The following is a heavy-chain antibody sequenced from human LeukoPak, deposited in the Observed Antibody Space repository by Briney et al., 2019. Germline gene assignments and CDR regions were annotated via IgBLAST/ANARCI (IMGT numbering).Heavy chain of an antibody. CDR1: GGTFSSYA. V-gene: IGHV1-69*05. CDR2: IIPIFGTA. J-gene: IGHJ4*02. Sequence: SVKVSCKASGGTFSSYAISWVRQAPGQGLEWMGGIIPIFGTANYAQKFQGRVSITRDTSASTAYMELSSLTSEDTAVYYCARDLYGDYFDYWGQGTLVTVSS. CDR3: ARDLYGDYFDY. D-gene: IGHD3-16*01.